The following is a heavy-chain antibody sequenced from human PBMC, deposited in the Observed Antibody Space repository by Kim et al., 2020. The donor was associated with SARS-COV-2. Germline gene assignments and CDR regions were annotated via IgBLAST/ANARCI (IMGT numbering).Heavy chain of an antibody. J-gene: IGHJ5*02. Sequence: SETLSLTCTVSGGSISSGDYYWSWIRQPPGKGLEWIGYIYYSGSTYYNPSLKSRVTISVDTSKNQFSLKLSSVTAADTAVYYCARELRVRSWSEDDNWFDPWGQGTLVTVSS. CDR3: ARELRVRSWSEDDNWFDP. CDR1: GGSISSGDYY. CDR2: IYYSGST. V-gene: IGHV4-30-4*01. D-gene: IGHD3-3*01.